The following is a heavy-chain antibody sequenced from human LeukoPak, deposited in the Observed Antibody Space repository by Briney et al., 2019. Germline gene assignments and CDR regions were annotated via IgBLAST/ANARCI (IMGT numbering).Heavy chain of an antibody. CDR3: ARGSGYVYY. J-gene: IGHJ4*02. CDR1: GFTFSSYS. D-gene: IGHD5-12*01. V-gene: IGHV4-59*01. Sequence: GSLRLSCAASGFTFSSYSMNWVRQAPGKGLEWLGSIYYTGSTNYHPSLKSRVTMSLDTSKNQFSLKLNSVTAADTAVYYCARGSGYVYYWGQGTLVTVSS. CDR2: IYYTGST.